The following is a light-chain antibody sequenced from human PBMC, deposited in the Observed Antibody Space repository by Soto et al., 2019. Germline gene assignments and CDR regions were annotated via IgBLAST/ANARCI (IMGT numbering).Light chain of an antibody. CDR2: GAS. CDR3: QQYGSSPLT. CDR1: QSVSSD. Sequence: EIVLTQSPATLSLSPGERATLSCRASQSVSSDLAWYHQKPGQAPRLLIYGASSRATGIPDRLSGSGSGTDFTLTISRLEPEDFAVYYCQQYGSSPLTFGQGTKVDIK. V-gene: IGKV3-20*01. J-gene: IGKJ1*01.